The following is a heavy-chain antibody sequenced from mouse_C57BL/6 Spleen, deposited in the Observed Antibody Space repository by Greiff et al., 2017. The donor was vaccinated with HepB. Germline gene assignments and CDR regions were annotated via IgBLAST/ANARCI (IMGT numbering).Heavy chain of an antibody. V-gene: IGHV1-82*01. CDR2: IYPGDGDT. J-gene: IGHJ2*01. D-gene: IGHD2-4*01. CDR1: GYAFSSSW. Sequence: VQLQQSGPELVKPGASVKISCKASGYAFSSSWMNWVKQRPGKGLEWIGRIYPGDGDTNYNGKFKGKATLTADKSSSTAYMQLSSLTSEDSAVYFCARGGALYYDYDENYFDYWGQGTTLTVSS. CDR3: ARGGALYYDYDENYFDY.